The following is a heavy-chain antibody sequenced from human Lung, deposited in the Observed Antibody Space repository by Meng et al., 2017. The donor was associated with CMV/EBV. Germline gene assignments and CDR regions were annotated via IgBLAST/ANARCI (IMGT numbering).Heavy chain of an antibody. V-gene: IGHV1-18*01. CDR1: GYTFNNYA. Sequence: SXXVSXKASGYTFNNYAIITWVRQAPGEGLEWMGQISTYTGNTIYAQKLQGRVTMTTDTSTSTAYMELRSLRSDDSSVYYCAREYDGSGNYGMDVWGRGXTVTVSS. J-gene: IGHJ6*02. CDR2: ISTYTGNT. CDR3: AREYDGSGNYGMDV. D-gene: IGHD3-22*01.